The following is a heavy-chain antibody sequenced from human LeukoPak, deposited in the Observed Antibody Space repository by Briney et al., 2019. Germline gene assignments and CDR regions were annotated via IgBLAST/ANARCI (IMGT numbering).Heavy chain of an antibody. CDR2: IYPGDSDT. D-gene: IGHD5-12*01. V-gene: IGHV5-51*01. CDR3: ARGRGRGYSGYDNFDC. CDR1: GYSFTSYW. J-gene: IGHJ4*02. Sequence: ESLKISCKGSGYSFTSYWIGWVRQMPGKGLEWMGIIYPGDSDTRYSPSFQGQVTISADKSISTAYLQWSSLKASDTAMYYCARGRGRGYSGYDNFDCWGQGTLVTVSS.